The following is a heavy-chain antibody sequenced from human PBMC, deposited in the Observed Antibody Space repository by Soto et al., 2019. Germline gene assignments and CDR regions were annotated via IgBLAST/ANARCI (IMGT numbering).Heavy chain of an antibody. CDR1: GGSVSSGSYY. CDR3: ARSLGVLGTVNLAFDI. V-gene: IGHV4-61*01. CDR2: IYYSGST. D-gene: IGHD4-17*01. J-gene: IGHJ3*02. Sequence: SETLSLTCTVSGGSVSSGSYYWSWIRQPPGKGLEWIGYIYYSGSTNYNPSLKSRVTISVDTSKNQFSLKLSSVTAADTAVYYCARSLGVLGTVNLAFDIWGQGTMVPVS.